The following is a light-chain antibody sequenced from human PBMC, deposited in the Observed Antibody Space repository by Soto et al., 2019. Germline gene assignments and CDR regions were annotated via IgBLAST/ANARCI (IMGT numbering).Light chain of an antibody. V-gene: IGKV3-15*01. Sequence: EIVLTQSPATLSVSPGERATLSCRASQNVLSNLAWYQQKPGQAPRLLIYGASTRATGLPARFSGSGSGTQFTLTISSLQFEDFAVYYCQQYNNWPITFGQGTRLENK. J-gene: IGKJ5*01. CDR2: GAS. CDR1: QNVLSN. CDR3: QQYNNWPIT.